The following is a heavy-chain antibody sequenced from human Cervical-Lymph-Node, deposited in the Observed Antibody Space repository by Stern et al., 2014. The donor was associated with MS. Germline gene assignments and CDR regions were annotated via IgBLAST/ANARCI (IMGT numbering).Heavy chain of an antibody. V-gene: IGHV3-23*04. CDR3: AKVPYDSSGYYYFVYFDY. J-gene: IGHJ4*02. CDR1: GFTFSSYA. Sequence: VQLVESGGGLVQPGGSLRLSCAASGFTFSSYAMSWVRQAPGKGLEWVSAISGSGGSTYYADSVKGRFTISRDNSKNTLYLQMNSLRAEDTAVYYCAKVPYDSSGYYYFVYFDYWGQGTLVTVSS. D-gene: IGHD3-22*01. CDR2: ISGSGGST.